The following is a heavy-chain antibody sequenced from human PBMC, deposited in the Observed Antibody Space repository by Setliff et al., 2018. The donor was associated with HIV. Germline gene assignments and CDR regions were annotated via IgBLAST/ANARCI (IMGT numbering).Heavy chain of an antibody. Sequence: SETLSLTCTVSGDFRNIQWWTWMRQSPGLGLQWIGSIHHSGSTYSDPSLKNRVTLSVDTSNNQVSLTLTSVTAADTAVYYCAKQPGGHSFFDLWGQGILVTVSS. CDR2: IHHSGST. CDR1: GDFRNIQW. J-gene: IGHJ4*02. CDR3: AKQPGGHSFFDL. D-gene: IGHD1-1*01. V-gene: IGHV4-59*11.